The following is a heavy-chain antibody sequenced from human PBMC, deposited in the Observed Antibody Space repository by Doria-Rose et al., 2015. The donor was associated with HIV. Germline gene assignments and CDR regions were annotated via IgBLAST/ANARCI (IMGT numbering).Heavy chain of an antibody. D-gene: IGHD1-26*01. CDR3: ARGEVGATFDP. J-gene: IGHJ5*02. V-gene: IGHV6-1*01. Sequence: SRGLEWLGRTYYRSKWYNDYAVSVKSRITINPDTSKNQFSLQLNSVTPEDTAVYYCARGEVGATFDPWGQGTLVTVSS. CDR2: TYYRSKWYN.